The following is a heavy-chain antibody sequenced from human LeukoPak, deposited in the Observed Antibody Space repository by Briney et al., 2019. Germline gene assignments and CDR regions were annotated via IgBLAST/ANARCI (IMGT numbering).Heavy chain of an antibody. D-gene: IGHD3-3*01. CDR2: IRYDGTNT. J-gene: IGHJ4*02. Sequence: GGSLRLSCAASGFSFSDYDMHWVRQAPGKGLEWVTFIRYDGTNTYADSVKGRFTVSRDNYKNTLYLQMNSLRGEDTAVYYCAKVGHYHDFDYWGQGTLVTVSS. V-gene: IGHV3-30*02. CDR3: AKVGHYHDFDY. CDR1: GFSFSDYD.